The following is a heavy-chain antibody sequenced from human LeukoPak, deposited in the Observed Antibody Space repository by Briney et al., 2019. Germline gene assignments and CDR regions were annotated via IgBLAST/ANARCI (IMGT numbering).Heavy chain of an antibody. CDR2: IYPGDSDT. D-gene: IGHD6-19*01. J-gene: IGHJ2*01. CDR1: GYSFTSYW. Sequence: GESLKTSCKGSGYSFTSYWIGWVRQMPGKGLEWMGIIYPGDSDTRYSPSFQGQVTISADKSISTAYLQWSSLKASDTAMYYCARHPTSSGWDWYFDLWGRGTLVTVSS. V-gene: IGHV5-51*01. CDR3: ARHPTSSGWDWYFDL.